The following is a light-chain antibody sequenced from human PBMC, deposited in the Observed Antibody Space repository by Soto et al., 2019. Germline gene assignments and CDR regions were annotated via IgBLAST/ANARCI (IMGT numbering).Light chain of an antibody. V-gene: IGLV2-14*03. CDR3: GSYTSATTWV. J-gene: IGLJ3*02. CDR1: SSDIGRYNY. CDR2: EVS. Sequence: QSALTQPASVSGSPGQSITISCTGSSSDIGRYNYVSWYQQLPGKAPKLIIYEVSNRPSGVSDRFSGSKSGNTASLSISGLQTEDEADYYCGSYTSATTWVFGVGTKLTVL.